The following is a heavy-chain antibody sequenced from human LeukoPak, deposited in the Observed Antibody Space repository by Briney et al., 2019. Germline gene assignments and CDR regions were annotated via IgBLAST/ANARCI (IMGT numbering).Heavy chain of an antibody. V-gene: IGHV4-4*02. Sequence: PSETLSLTCGVSGGSISNTNWWTWVRQPPGKRLEWIGEVNLQGSTNYNPSLKSRVAISVDKSENHISLKLTSVTAADTAVHYCAREGGPYRPLDYSGQGTLVTVAS. J-gene: IGHJ4*02. CDR2: VNLQGST. CDR3: AREGGPYRPLDY. CDR1: GGSISNTNW.